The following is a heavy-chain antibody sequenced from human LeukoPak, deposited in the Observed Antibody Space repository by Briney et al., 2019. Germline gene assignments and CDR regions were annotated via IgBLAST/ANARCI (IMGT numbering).Heavy chain of an antibody. CDR3: AKDRAYGAFDF. Sequence: TGGSLRLSCAASGFTFSSYWMTWVRQAPGKGLEWVANIKPDGSEEFYVDSVKGRFSISRDNAKNSLYLQMNSLGGEDTAVYYCAKDRAYGAFDFWGQGTKVTVSS. J-gene: IGHJ3*01. D-gene: IGHD3-10*01. CDR2: IKPDGSEE. CDR1: GFTFSSYW. V-gene: IGHV3-7*05.